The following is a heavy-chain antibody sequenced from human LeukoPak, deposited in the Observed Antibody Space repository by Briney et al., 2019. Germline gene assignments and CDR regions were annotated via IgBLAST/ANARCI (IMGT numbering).Heavy chain of an antibody. CDR3: AKFPKWNYFDY. V-gene: IGHV3-23*01. J-gene: IGHJ4*02. D-gene: IGHD1-26*01. Sequence: PGGSLRLSCAASGFTFSSYAMSWVRQAPGKGLEWVSSMSGSGVTTYYADSVKGRFTISRDNSKNTLYPQMNSLRAEDTAVYYCAKFPKWNYFDYWGQGTLVTVSS. CDR1: GFTFSSYA. CDR2: MSGSGVTT.